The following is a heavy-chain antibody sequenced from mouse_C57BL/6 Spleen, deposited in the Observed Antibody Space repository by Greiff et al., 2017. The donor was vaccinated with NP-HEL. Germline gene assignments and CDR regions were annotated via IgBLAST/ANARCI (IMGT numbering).Heavy chain of an antibody. CDR1: GYTFTSYW. V-gene: IGHV1-59*01. D-gene: IGHD1-1*01. CDR2: IDPSDSYT. J-gene: IGHJ3*01. CDR3: AQDYGSSYGFAY. Sequence: QVQLQQPGAELVRPGTSVKLSCKASGYTFTSYWMHWVKQRPGQGLEWIGVIDPSDSYTNYNQKFKGKATLTVDTSSSTAYMQLSSLTSEDSAVFCYAQDYGSSYGFAYWGQGTLVTVSA.